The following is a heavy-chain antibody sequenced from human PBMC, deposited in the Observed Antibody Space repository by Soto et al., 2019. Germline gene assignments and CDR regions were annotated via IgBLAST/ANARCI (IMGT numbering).Heavy chain of an antibody. Sequence: EVQLVESGGGLVKPGESLRLSCVASGFNVVNVWMTWIRQAPGKGLEYVGRMTTIPGYAIQHYAAPVNGRFAFSRDESANTLFLHMNSLTAAATVIYYCGAYIAPGAFDVGGPGTVVTVSS. CDR1: GFNVVNVW. D-gene: IGHD2-21*01. CDR3: GAYIAPGAFDV. J-gene: IGHJ3*01. V-gene: IGHV3-15*06. CDR2: MTTIPGYAIQ.